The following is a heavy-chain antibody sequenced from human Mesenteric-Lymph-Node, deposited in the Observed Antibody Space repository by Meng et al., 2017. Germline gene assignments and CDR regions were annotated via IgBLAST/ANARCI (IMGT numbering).Heavy chain of an antibody. D-gene: IGHD6-19*01. CDR2: INPNSGGT. J-gene: IGHJ3*02. CDR3: ARADRGVAGTEDAFDI. V-gene: IGHV1-2*02. CDR1: GYTFTGYY. Sequence: ASVKVSCKASGYTFTGYYMHWVRQAPGQGLEWMGWINPNSGGTNYAQKFQGRVTMTRDTSISTAYMELSRLRSDDTAVYYCARADRGVAGTEDAFDIWGQGTMVTVSS.